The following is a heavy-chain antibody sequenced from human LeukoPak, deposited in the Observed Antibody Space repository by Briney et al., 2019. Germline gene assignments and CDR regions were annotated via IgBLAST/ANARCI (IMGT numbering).Heavy chain of an antibody. Sequence: GGSLRLSCAASGFTFSSYGMHWVRQAPGKGLEWVAVISYDGSNKYYADSVKGRSTISRDNSKNTLYLQMDSLRVEDTAVYYCARAFSVDYWGQGTLVTVSS. V-gene: IGHV3-30*03. CDR3: ARAFSVDY. CDR1: GFTFSSYG. D-gene: IGHD1-26*01. CDR2: ISYDGSNK. J-gene: IGHJ4*02.